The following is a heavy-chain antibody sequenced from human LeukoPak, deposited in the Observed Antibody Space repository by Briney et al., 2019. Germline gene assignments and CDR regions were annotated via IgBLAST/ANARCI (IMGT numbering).Heavy chain of an antibody. J-gene: IGHJ4*02. CDR2: ISAYNGNT. CDR1: GYTFTSYG. CDR3: ARDRGDFWSGYYPSDY. D-gene: IGHD3-3*01. Sequence: ASVKVSCKASGYTFTSYGISWVRQAPGQGLEGMGWISAYNGNTNYAQKLQGRVTMTTDTSTSTAYLELRSLRSDDTAVYYCARDRGDFWSGYYPSDYWGQGTLVTVSS. V-gene: IGHV1-18*01.